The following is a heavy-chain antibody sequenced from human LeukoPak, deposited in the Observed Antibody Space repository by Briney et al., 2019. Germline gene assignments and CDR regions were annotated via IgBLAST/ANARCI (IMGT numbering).Heavy chain of an antibody. Sequence: PSETLSLTCTVSGDSISSSSYYWGWIRQPPGKGLEWIGNINYSGRTYYNPSLKSRVTISVDTSKNQFSLKLSSVTAADTAVYYCARVKRPNWFDPWGQGTLVTVSS. CDR3: ARVKRPNWFDP. CDR1: GDSISSSSYY. V-gene: IGHV4-39*01. J-gene: IGHJ5*02. D-gene: IGHD6-25*01. CDR2: INYSGRT.